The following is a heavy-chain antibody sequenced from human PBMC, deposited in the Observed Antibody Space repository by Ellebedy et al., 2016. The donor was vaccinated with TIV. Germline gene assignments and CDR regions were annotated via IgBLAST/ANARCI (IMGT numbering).Heavy chain of an antibody. CDR2: ISSSSSYT. V-gene: IGHV3-11*05. CDR3: ARVGGVAATPRSYNWFDP. D-gene: IGHD2-15*01. Sequence: GGSLRLXCAASGFTFSDYYMSWIRQAPGKGLEWVSYISSSSSYTNYADSVKGRFTISRDNAKNSLYLQMNSLRAEDTAVYYCARVGGVAATPRSYNWFDPWGQGTLVTVSS. J-gene: IGHJ5*02. CDR1: GFTFSDYY.